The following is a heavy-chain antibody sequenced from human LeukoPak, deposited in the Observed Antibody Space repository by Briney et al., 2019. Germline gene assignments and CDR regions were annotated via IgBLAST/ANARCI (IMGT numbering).Heavy chain of an antibody. J-gene: IGHJ4*02. V-gene: IGHV3-7*01. CDR2: IKPDGSAE. CDR1: GFSFDTHW. D-gene: IGHD2-2*01. CDR3: SGRSGFSSIY. Sequence: GGSLRLSCEASGFSFDTHWMNWVRQFPGGGLEGVANIKPDGSAEYYLDSVKGRFSISTDNVKNLVSLQLNSLRTEDTAVYYCSGRSGFSSIYWGQGTLVTVSS.